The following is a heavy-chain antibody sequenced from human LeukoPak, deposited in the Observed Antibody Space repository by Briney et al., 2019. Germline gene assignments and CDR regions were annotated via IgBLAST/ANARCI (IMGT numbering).Heavy chain of an antibody. J-gene: IGHJ4*02. CDR2: ISSSGSTI. D-gene: IGHD3-9*01. V-gene: IGHV3-11*01. CDR3: ARAWSDYDILTGSYTGPFDY. CDR1: GFTFSDYY. Sequence: PGGSLRLSCAASGFTFSDYYMSWIRQAPGKGLEWVSYISSSGSTIYYADSVKGRFTISRDNAKNSLYLQMNSLRAEDTAVYYSARAWSDYDILTGSYTGPFDYWGQGTLVTVSS.